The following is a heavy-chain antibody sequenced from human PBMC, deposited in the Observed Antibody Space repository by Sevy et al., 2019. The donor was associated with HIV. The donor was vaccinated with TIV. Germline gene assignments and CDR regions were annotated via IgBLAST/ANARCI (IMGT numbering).Heavy chain of an antibody. Sequence: SETLSLTCAVHDGSFSGYYWNWIRQLPGKGLEWIGESNESGITYYNPSLKIRVTISVDTSKNQFSLKLNSVTAADTAVYFCARSPPVVVVPGAPSWFDPWGQGTLVTVSS. CDR2: SNESGIT. J-gene: IGHJ5*02. V-gene: IGHV4-34*01. CDR3: ARSPPVVVVPGAPSWFDP. D-gene: IGHD2-2*01. CDR1: DGSFSGYY.